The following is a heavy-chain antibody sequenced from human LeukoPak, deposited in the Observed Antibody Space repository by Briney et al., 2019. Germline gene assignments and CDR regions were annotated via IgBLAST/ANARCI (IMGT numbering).Heavy chain of an antibody. CDR3: ARDMLGYSSSSGWFVY. J-gene: IGHJ5*01. Sequence: GSSVKVSCKASGGTFSSYAISWVRQAPGQGLEWMGWISAYNGNTNYAQKLQGRVTMTTDTSTSTAYMELRSLRSDDTAVYYCARDMLGYSSSSGWFVYWGQGTLVTVSS. V-gene: IGHV1-18*01. CDR2: ISAYNGNT. D-gene: IGHD6-6*01. CDR1: GGTFSSYA.